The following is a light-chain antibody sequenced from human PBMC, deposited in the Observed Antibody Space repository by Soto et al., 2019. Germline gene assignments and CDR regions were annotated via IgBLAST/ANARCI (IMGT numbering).Light chain of an antibody. CDR1: QSVSSSY. V-gene: IGKV3-20*01. CDR3: QHYGSSRWT. J-gene: IGKJ1*01. Sequence: EIVLTQSPGTLSLSPGERATLSCRASQSVSSSYLAWYQQKPGQAPRLLIYGASSRATGIPDRFSGSGSGTYFPLTISRLEPEDFAVYYCQHYGSSRWTFGQGTKVEIK. CDR2: GAS.